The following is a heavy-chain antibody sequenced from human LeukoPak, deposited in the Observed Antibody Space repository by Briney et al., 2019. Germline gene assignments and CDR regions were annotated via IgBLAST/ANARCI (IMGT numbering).Heavy chain of an antibody. Sequence: PGGSLRLSCAASGFTFRSYWMSWVRQAPGKGLEWVANINRDGSEKVYVDSVKGRFTISRDNAKNSMSLQMNSLRAEDTAVYYCAELGITMIGGVWGKGTTVTISS. V-gene: IGHV3-7*01. J-gene: IGHJ6*04. D-gene: IGHD3-10*02. CDR1: GFTFRSYW. CDR2: INRDGSEK. CDR3: AELGITMIGGV.